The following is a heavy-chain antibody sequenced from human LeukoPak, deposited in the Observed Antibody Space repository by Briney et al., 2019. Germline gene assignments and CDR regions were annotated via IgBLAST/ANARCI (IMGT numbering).Heavy chain of an antibody. CDR2: ISYDGSNK. V-gene: IGHV3-30-3*01. CDR3: ARADGAYQLLSGGLGY. Sequence: GGSLRLSCAASGFSFNNYAMHWVRQAPGKGLEWVALISYDGSNKYYADSVKGRFTISRDNSKVTLYLQLNSLRAEGTAIYYCARADGAYQLLSGGLGYWGQGTLVTVSS. CDR1: GFSFNNYA. D-gene: IGHD2-2*01. J-gene: IGHJ4*02.